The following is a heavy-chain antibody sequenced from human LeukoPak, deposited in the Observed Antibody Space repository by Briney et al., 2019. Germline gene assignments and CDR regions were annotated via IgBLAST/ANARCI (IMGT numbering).Heavy chain of an antibody. CDR1: GYTFTGYY. CDR2: INPNSGDT. CDR3: ARDLSGITGTDV. J-gene: IGHJ6*04. Sequence: ASVKVSCKASGYTFTGYYMHWVRQSPGQGLEWMGWINPNSGDTNYAQKFQGRVTMTRDTSISTAYMELSRQRSDDTAVYYCARDLSGITGTDVWGKGTTVTVSS. D-gene: IGHD1-20*01. V-gene: IGHV1-2*02.